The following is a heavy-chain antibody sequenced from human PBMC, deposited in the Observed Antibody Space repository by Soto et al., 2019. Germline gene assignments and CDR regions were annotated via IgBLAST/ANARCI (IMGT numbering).Heavy chain of an antibody. J-gene: IGHJ6*02. CDR3: ARDKKPFNWSPSILKSYYYGMDV. D-gene: IGHD1-1*01. CDR1: GFTFSSYG. Sequence: GESLKLSCAASGFTFSSYGMHWVRQAPGKGLEWGAVISNDGSIKYFLDSVKGRFTISRDNSNNTLSLQMDSLRAEDTAVYYCARDKKPFNWSPSILKSYYYGMDVWGQGTTVTVSS. CDR2: ISNDGSIK. V-gene: IGHV3-30*19.